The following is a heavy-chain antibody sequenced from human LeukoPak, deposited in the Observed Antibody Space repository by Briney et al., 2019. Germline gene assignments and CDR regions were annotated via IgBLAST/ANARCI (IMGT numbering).Heavy chain of an antibody. CDR3: ATESAAIYREYFQH. D-gene: IGHD2-2*01. Sequence: PSGTLSLTCTVSGVSISSYYWSWIRQPAGKGLEWIGRIYTSGSTNYNPSLKSRVTMSVDTSKNQFSLKLSSVTAADTAVYYCATESAAIYREYFQHWGQGTLVTVSS. CDR1: GVSISSYY. CDR2: IYTSGST. V-gene: IGHV4-4*07. J-gene: IGHJ1*01.